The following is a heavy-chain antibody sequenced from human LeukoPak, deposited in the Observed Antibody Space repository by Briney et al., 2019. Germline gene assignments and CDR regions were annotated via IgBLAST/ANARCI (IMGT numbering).Heavy chain of an antibody. CDR2: ISSGGGT. CDR3: AREKKTEWTTGAFDM. J-gene: IGHJ3*02. CDR1: GFTVNNNY. Sequence: PGGSLXLSCAASGFTVNNNYMSWVRQAPGKGLEWVAIISSGGGTSYSDSVKGRFTMSRDNAQNALYLEMNSLRAEDTAVYYCAREKKTEWTTGAFDMWGQGTMVIVSS. D-gene: IGHD3-3*01. V-gene: IGHV3-53*01.